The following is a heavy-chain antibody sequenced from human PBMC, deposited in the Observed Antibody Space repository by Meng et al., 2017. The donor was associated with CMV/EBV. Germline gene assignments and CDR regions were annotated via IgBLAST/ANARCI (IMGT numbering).Heavy chain of an antibody. CDR3: AKDSSTSSAKGSYFDY. V-gene: IGHV3-30*02. J-gene: IGHJ4*02. D-gene: IGHD2-2*01. Sequence: GGSLRLSCAASGFTFSSYGMHWVRQAPGKGLEWAAFIRYDGSNKYYADSVKGRFTISRDNSKNTLYLQMNSLRAEDTAVYYCAKDSSTSSAKGSYFDYWGQGTLVTVSS. CDR2: IRYDGSNK. CDR1: GFTFSSYG.